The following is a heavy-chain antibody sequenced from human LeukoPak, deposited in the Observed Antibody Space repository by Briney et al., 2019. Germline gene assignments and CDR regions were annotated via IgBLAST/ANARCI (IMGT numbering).Heavy chain of an antibody. Sequence: GGSLRLSCAASGFTFSTYAMSWVRQAPGKGLEWASLIGGSDGRTRYADSVKGRFTISRDNSKNTLYLQMNSLRAEDTAVYYCTKRTSTLDDPWGQGTLVTVSS. J-gene: IGHJ5*02. V-gene: IGHV3-23*01. CDR2: IGGSDGRT. CDR3: TKRTSTLDDP. CDR1: GFTFSTYA. D-gene: IGHD1-1*01.